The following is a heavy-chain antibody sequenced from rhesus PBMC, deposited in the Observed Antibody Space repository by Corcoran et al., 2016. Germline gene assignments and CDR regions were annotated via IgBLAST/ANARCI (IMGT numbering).Heavy chain of an antibody. CDR3: ARGTVGNYFDY. J-gene: IGHJ4*01. Sequence: QVQLVQSGAEVKKPGSSVKVSCKASGFTFGSYAISWVRQAPGQGLEWMGVIIPLVCITNYAEKFQGRVTITADTSTSTAYMELSSLRSEDTAVYYCARGTVGNYFDYWGQGVLVTVSS. CDR2: IIPLVCIT. V-gene: IGHV1-198*02. CDR1: GFTFGSYA. D-gene: IGHD5-24*01.